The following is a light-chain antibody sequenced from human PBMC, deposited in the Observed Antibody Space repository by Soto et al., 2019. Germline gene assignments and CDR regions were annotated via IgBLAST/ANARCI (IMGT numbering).Light chain of an antibody. CDR3: CLYAVTFYV. V-gene: IGLV2-11*01. CDR2: DVS. Sequence: QSALTQPRSVSGSPGQSVTISCTGTSSDVGTYDFVSWYQQHPVKAPRLMIFDVSERPSGVPDRFSGSQSGNTASLTISGLQAEGEADYYCCLYAVTFYVFGTGTKLPVL. J-gene: IGLJ1*01. CDR1: SSDVGTYDF.